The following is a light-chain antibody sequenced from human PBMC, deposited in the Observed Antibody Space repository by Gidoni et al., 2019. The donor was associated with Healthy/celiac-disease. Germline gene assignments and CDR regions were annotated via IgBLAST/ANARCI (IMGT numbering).Light chain of an antibody. CDR3: QQSYSTPWT. CDR1: QNISSY. J-gene: IGKJ1*01. Sequence: DIQTTQSPSSLSASVGDRVTITCRASQNISSYLNWYQQKPGKAPKLLIYAASSLQSGVPSRFSGSGSGTDFTLTISSLQPEDFATYYCQQSYSTPWTFGQGTKVEIK. V-gene: IGKV1-39*01. CDR2: AAS.